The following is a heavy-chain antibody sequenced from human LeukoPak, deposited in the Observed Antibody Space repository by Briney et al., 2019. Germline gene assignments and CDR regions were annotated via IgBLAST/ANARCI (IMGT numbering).Heavy chain of an antibody. CDR3: ARRLTQYDCFDP. V-gene: IGHV6-1*01. Sequence: SQTLSLTCAISGDSVSSNSVTWNWIRQSPSRGLESLGRTYYRSTWYNDHAVSVRGRITVNPDTSKNQFSLHLNSVTPEDTAVYYCARRLTQYDCFDPWGQGILVTVSS. CDR1: GDSVSSNSVT. J-gene: IGHJ5*02. CDR2: TYYRSTWYN. D-gene: IGHD2-2*01.